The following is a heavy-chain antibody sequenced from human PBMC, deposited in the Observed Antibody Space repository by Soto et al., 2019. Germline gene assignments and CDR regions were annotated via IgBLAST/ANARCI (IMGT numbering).Heavy chain of an antibody. CDR3: ARGSITIFGVVYYYYYYMDV. V-gene: IGHV3-11*01. CDR1: GFTFSDYY. Sequence: GGSLRLSCAASGFTFSDYYMSWIRQAPGKGLEWVSYISSSGSTIYYADSVKGRFTISRDNAKNSLYLQMNSLRAEDTAVYYCARGSITIFGVVYYYYYYMDVWGKGTTVTVSS. D-gene: IGHD3-3*01. CDR2: ISSSGSTI. J-gene: IGHJ6*03.